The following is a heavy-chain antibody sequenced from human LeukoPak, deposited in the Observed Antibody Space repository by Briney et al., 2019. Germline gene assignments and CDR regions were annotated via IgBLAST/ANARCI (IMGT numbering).Heavy chain of an antibody. CDR1: GFTVSSNY. D-gene: IGHD3-3*01. CDR2: IYSGGST. J-gene: IGHJ4*02. V-gene: IGHV3-66*01. Sequence: GGSLRLSCAASGFTVSSNYMSWVRQAPGKGLEWVSVIYSGGSTYYADSVKGRFTISRDNSKNTLYLQMNSLRAEDTAVYYCAGGPDYDFWSGFFDYWGQGTLVTVSS. CDR3: AGGPDYDFWSGFFDY.